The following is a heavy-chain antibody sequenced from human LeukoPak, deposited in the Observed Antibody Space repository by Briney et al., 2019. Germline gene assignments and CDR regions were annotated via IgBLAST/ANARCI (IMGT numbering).Heavy chain of an antibody. CDR2: FYHSGST. J-gene: IGHJ4*02. Sequence: GSLRLSCAASGFSFSKYWMSWIRQPPGKGLEWIGSFYHSGSTHYNPSLTSRVTISVDTSKNQFSLKLNSVTAADTAVYYCARGVSYDIPQFWGQGTLVTVSS. V-gene: IGHV4-38-2*01. D-gene: IGHD3-9*01. CDR1: GFSFSKY. CDR3: ARGVSYDIPQF.